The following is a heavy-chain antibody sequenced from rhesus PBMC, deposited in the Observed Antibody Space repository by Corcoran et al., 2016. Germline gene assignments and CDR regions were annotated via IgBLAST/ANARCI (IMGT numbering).Heavy chain of an antibody. V-gene: IGHV4-160*01. Sequence: QVQLQESGPGLVMPSETLSPTCAVSGDSVSGYYWGWIRQFPGKGLEWIGRIYGSGGSTDYNPSLKSRVTISTDTSKNQFSLKLISVTAADTAVYYCARRVTGTTLYYFDYWGQGVLVTVSS. CDR2: IYGSGGST. CDR1: GDSVSGYY. CDR3: ARRVTGTTLYYFDY. D-gene: IGHD1-7*02. J-gene: IGHJ4*01.